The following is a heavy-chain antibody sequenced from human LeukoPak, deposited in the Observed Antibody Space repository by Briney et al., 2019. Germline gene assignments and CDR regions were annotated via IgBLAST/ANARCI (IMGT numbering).Heavy chain of an antibody. CDR1: GFTFSSYA. Sequence: PGGSLRLSCAASGFTFSSYAMSWVRQAPGKGLEWVSAISGSGGSTYYADSVKGRFTISRDNSKNTLYLQMNSLRAEDTAVYYCAKDRRAIVVPAAIRGSNWFDPWGQGTLVTVSS. CDR2: ISGSGGST. D-gene: IGHD2-2*02. CDR3: AKDRRAIVVPAAIRGSNWFDP. V-gene: IGHV3-23*01. J-gene: IGHJ5*02.